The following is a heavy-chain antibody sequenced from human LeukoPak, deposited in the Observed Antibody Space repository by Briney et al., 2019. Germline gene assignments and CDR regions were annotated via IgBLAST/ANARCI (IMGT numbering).Heavy chain of an antibody. CDR2: TSYDGSNK. J-gene: IGHJ4*02. V-gene: IGHV3-30*01. D-gene: IGHD6-13*01. Sequence: GGSLRLSCAASGFTFSSYAMHWVRQAPGKGLEWVAVTSYDGSNKYYADSVKGRFTISRDNSKNTLYLQMNSLRAEDTAVYYCARGGSSSWYWYYFDYWGQGTLVTVSS. CDR3: ARGGSSSWYWYYFDY. CDR1: GFTFSSYA.